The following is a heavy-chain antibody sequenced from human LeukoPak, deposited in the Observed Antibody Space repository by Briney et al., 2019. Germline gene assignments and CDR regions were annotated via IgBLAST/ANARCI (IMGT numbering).Heavy chain of an antibody. CDR3: ARGEKGSSWSCYFDY. D-gene: IGHD6-13*01. CDR2: IKQDGSEK. CDR1: GFTFSSYW. Sequence: GGSLRLSCAASGFTFSSYWMSWVRQAPGKGLEWVANIKQDGSEKYYVDSVKGRFTISRDHAKNSLYLQMNSLRAEDTAVYYCARGEKGSSWSCYFDYWGQGTLVTASS. V-gene: IGHV3-7*01. J-gene: IGHJ4*02.